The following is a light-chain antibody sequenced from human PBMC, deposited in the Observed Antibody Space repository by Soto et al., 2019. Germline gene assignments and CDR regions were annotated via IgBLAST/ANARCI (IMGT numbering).Light chain of an antibody. Sequence: QSVLTQPPSVSGAPGQRVTISCTENSSNIGAGYDVHWYQQLPGTAPKLLIYGNSNRPSGVPDRFSGSKSGTSASLAITGLQAEDEAEYYCQSYDSSLSGYVFGTGTKVTVL. J-gene: IGLJ1*01. V-gene: IGLV1-40*01. CDR3: QSYDSSLSGYV. CDR1: SSNIGAGYD. CDR2: GNS.